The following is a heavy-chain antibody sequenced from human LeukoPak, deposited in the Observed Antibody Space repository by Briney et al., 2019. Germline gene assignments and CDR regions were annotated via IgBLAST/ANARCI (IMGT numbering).Heavy chain of an antibody. CDR1: RYTFTGYY. CDR2: INPNSGGT. V-gene: IGHV1-2*02. CDR3: AREYYYDSSGYYYPEAFDI. J-gene: IGHJ3*02. Sequence: ASVKVSCKASRYTFTGYYMHWVRQAPGQRLEWMGWINPNSGGTNYAQKFQGRVTMTRDTSISTAYIELSRLRSDDTAVYYCAREYYYDSSGYYYPEAFDIWGQGTMVTVSS. D-gene: IGHD3-22*01.